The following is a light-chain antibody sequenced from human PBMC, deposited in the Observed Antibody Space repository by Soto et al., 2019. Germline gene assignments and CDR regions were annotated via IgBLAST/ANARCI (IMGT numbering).Light chain of an antibody. V-gene: IGKV3-20*01. CDR3: HHYDSSPPYT. CDR1: RSFASSY. J-gene: IGKJ2*01. CDR2: AAS. Sequence: EIVLTQSPATLSLSPGGRATLSCRASRSFASSYLAWYQHKPGQAPRLLIYAASSRATGIPDRFIGSGSGTDFTLTISRLEPDDSAVYYCHHYDSSPPYTFGQGTKVDIK.